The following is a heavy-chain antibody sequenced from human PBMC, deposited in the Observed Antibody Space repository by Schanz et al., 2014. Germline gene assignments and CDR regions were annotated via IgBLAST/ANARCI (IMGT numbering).Heavy chain of an antibody. CDR3: ARGPATGAFDI. J-gene: IGHJ3*02. Sequence: QVQLVQSGGEVKKPGVSVKVSCKASGYTFTTYYIHWVRQAPGQGLEWMGKINPSSGTTRIAQKFRGRVTMTRDTSTSTVYMELSSLRSEDTAVYFCARGPATGAFDIWGQGTMVTVSS. CDR1: GYTFTTYY. V-gene: IGHV1-46*03. CDR2: INPSSGTT.